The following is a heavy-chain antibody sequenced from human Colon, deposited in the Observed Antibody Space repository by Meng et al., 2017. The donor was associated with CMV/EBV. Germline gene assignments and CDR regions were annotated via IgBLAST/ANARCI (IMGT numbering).Heavy chain of an antibody. Sequence: GGSLRLSCAASGFTFSNAWMSWVRQAPGKGLEWVGRTKSKTDGGTTDYAAPVKGRFTISRDDSKNTLYLQMNSLKTEDTAVYYCTTDPSVVVVAATVYYYGMDVWGQGTTVTVSS. CDR2: TKSKTDGGTT. V-gene: IGHV3-15*01. D-gene: IGHD2-15*01. CDR3: TTDPSVVVVAATVYYYGMDV. J-gene: IGHJ6*02. CDR1: GFTFSNAW.